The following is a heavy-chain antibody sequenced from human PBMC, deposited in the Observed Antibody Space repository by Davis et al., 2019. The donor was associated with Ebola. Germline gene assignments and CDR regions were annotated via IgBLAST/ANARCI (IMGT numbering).Heavy chain of an antibody. V-gene: IGHV3-64D*06. CDR3: AKDLPTLGVIPVYYFDY. CDR2: ISNTGGST. CDR1: GFTFSSYT. Sequence: GESLKISCSASGFTFSSYTMHWVRQAPGKGLEYVSAISNTGGSTYYADSVKGRFTISRDNSKNTLYLQMSSLRAEDTAVYYCAKDLPTLGVIPVYYFDYWGQGTLVTVSS. D-gene: IGHD3-16*02. J-gene: IGHJ4*02.